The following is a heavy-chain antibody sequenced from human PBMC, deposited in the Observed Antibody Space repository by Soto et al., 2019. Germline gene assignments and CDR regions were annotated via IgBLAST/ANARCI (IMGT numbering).Heavy chain of an antibody. CDR2: IYYSGST. V-gene: IGHV4-31*03. CDR3: ARDEKSITGTPFDP. D-gene: IGHD1-20*01. J-gene: IGHJ5*02. CDR1: GGSISSGGYY. Sequence: PSETLSLTCTVSGGSISSGGYYWSWIRQHPGKGLEWIGYIYYSGSTYYNPSLKSRVTISVDTSKNQFSLKLSSVTAADTAVYYCARDEKSITGTPFDPWGQGTLVTVSS.